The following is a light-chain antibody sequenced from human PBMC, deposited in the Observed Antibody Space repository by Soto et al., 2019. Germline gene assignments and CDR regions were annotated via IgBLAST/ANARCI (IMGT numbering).Light chain of an antibody. CDR3: QQYGSSPPLT. J-gene: IGKJ4*01. V-gene: IGKV3-20*01. Sequence: EIELTQSPGTLSLSPGERATLSCRASQSVSSSYLAWYQQKTGQAPRLLFYGASSRATGIPDRFSGSGSGTDFTIPISSLEPEDFAVNYCQQYGSSPPLTFGGGTKVEIK. CDR1: QSVSSSY. CDR2: GAS.